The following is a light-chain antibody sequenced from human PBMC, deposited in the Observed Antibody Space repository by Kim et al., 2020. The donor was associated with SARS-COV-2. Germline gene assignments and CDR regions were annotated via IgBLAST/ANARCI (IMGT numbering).Light chain of an antibody. CDR3: LTWGPGIRV. CDR2: VDSDGSH. J-gene: IGLJ2*01. Sequence: QLVLTQSPFASASLGTSVKLTCTLSSEYKTYAIAWHQQLPEKGPRYLMNVDSDGSHTRGDGIPDRFSGSSSGAERYLTISSLQPEDEADYYCLTWGPGIRVFGGGTQLTVL. V-gene: IGLV4-69*01. CDR1: SEYKTYA.